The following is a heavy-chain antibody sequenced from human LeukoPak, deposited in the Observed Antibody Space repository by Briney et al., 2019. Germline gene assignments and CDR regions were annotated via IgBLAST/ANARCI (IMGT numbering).Heavy chain of an antibody. CDR2: ISGSGGST. Sequence: GGSLRLSCAASGFTFSSYAMSWVRQAPGKGLEWVSAISGSGGSTYYADSVKGRFTISRDNSKDTLYLQMNSLRAEDTAVYYCARVSYYYDSSGYYSAGWFDPWGQGTLVTVSS. CDR1: GFTFSSYA. D-gene: IGHD3-22*01. J-gene: IGHJ5*02. CDR3: ARVSYYYDSSGYYSAGWFDP. V-gene: IGHV3-23*01.